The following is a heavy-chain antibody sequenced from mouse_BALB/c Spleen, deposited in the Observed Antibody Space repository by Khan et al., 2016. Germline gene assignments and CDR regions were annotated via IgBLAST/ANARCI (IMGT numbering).Heavy chain of an antibody. Sequence: EVKLEVSGPGLVKPSQSLSLTCTVTGYSITSDYAWNWIRQFPGNKLEWMGYISYSGSTSYNPSLKSRISITRDTSKNQFFLQLNSVTTEDTATYYCARYGYDDGYYFDYWGQGTTLTVSS. D-gene: IGHD2-2*01. V-gene: IGHV3-2*02. CDR3: ARYGYDDGYYFDY. CDR2: ISYSGST. CDR1: GYSITSDYA. J-gene: IGHJ2*01.